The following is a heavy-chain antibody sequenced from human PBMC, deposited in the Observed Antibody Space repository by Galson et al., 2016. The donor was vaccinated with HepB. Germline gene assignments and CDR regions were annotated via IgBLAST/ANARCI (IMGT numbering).Heavy chain of an antibody. D-gene: IGHD4/OR15-4a*01. V-gene: IGHV3-23*01. CDR3: ARHLRVGSGAHRDVFDI. CDR2: ISPSGWSS. CDR1: GFTFGSYA. Sequence: SLRLSCAASGFTFGSYAMTWVRQAPGKGLTWVSSISPSGWSSHNADSVKGRFTTSRDNSKFTLYLQMNSLRAEDTAVYYCARHLRVGSGAHRDVFDIWGRGTAVTVSS. J-gene: IGHJ3*02.